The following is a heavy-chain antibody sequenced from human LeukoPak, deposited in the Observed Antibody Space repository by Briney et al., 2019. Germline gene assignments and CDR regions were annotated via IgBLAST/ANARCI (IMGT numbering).Heavy chain of an antibody. V-gene: IGHV3-7*01. J-gene: IGHJ6*03. Sequence: GGSLRLSXAASGFTFSSYWMSWVCQPPGKGLEWVANIKQDGSEKYYVDSVKGRFTISRDNAKNSLYLQMNSLRAEDTAVYYCARIRRYYYYMDVWGKGTTVTVSS. CDR3: ARIRRYYYYMDV. CDR2: IKQDGSEK. CDR1: GFTFSSYW.